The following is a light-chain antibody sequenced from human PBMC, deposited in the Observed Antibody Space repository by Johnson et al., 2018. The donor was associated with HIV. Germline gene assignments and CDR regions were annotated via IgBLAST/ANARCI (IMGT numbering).Light chain of an antibody. CDR2: DNN. CDR3: GPWDSSLSTSV. V-gene: IGLV1-51*01. Sequence: QSVLTQPPSVSAAPGQTVTISCSGSSSNIGSNYVSWYQQLPGTAPKLLIYDNNKRPSGIPDRFSGSKSGTAATLGITGLQPGDEADDYCGPWDSSLSTSVFGTGTKVTVL. J-gene: IGLJ1*01. CDR1: SSNIGSNY.